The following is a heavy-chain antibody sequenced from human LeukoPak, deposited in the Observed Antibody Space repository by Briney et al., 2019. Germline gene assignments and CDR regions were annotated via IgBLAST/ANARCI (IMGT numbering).Heavy chain of an antibody. Sequence: TSETLSLTCTVSGGSISSSSYYWGWIRQPPGKGLEWVSSISSGSSYIFYADSVKGRFTISRDNAKNSLYLQMNSLRVEDTAVYYCARDNPYGSGSHDYWGQGTLVTVSS. V-gene: IGHV3-21*01. CDR3: ARDNPYGSGSHDY. D-gene: IGHD3-10*01. CDR2: ISSGSSYI. CDR1: GGSISSSS. J-gene: IGHJ4*02.